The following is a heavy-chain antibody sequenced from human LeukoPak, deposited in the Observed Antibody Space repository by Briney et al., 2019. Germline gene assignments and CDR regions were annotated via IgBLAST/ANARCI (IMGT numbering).Heavy chain of an antibody. CDR3: ARAPLRFLEEARRYYYYYYMDV. CDR1: GGTFSSYA. J-gene: IGHJ6*03. Sequence: PGASVKVSCKASGGTFSSYAISWVRQAPGQGLEWMGGIIPIFGTANYAQKFQGRVTITTDESTSTAYMELSSLRSEDTAVYCCARAPLRFLEEARRYYYYYYMDVWGKGTTVTVSS. V-gene: IGHV1-69*05. D-gene: IGHD3-3*01. CDR2: IIPIFGTA.